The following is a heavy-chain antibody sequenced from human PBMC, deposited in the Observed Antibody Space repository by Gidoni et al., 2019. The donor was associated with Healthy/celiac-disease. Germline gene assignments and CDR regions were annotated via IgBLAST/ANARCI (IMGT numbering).Heavy chain of an antibody. Sequence: QVQLVQSGAEVKKPGASVKVSCKASGYTFTSYGLSWVRQAPGQGLEWMGWISAYNGNTNYAQMLQGRVTMTTDTSTSTAYMELRSLRSDDTAVYYCARAAAAAGSPKPSMNYYYYGMDVWGQGTTVTVSS. J-gene: IGHJ6*02. D-gene: IGHD6-13*01. V-gene: IGHV1-18*01. CDR2: ISAYNGNT. CDR3: ARAAAAAGSPKPSMNYYYYGMDV. CDR1: GYTFTSYG.